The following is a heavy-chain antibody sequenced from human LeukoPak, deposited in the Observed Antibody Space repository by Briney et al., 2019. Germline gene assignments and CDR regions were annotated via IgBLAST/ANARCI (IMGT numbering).Heavy chain of an antibody. CDR3: AKDGVVKTSRPYYFDF. V-gene: IGHV3-23*01. Sequence: PGGSLRLSCAASAFTFSNYAMTWVRQAPGKGLEWVSSISGIVSSTSYADSVKGRFTISRDNSKNTLYLQMNSLRAEDTAVYYCAKDGVVKTSRPYYFDFWGQGTLVTVSS. CDR2: ISGIVSST. J-gene: IGHJ4*02. CDR1: AFTFSNYA. D-gene: IGHD2-15*01.